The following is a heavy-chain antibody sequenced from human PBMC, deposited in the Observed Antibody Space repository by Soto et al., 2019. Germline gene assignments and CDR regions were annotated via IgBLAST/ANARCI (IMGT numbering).Heavy chain of an antibody. J-gene: IGHJ6*02. Sequence: ASVKVSCKASGYTFTSYYMHWVRQAPGQGLEWMGIINPSGGSTSYAQKFQGRVTMTRDTSTSTVYMELSSLRSEETAVYYCARDGSSSRQNDYYYYGMDVWGQGTTVTVSS. CDR2: INPSGGST. D-gene: IGHD6-13*01. CDR1: GYTFTSYY. CDR3: ARDGSSSRQNDYYYYGMDV. V-gene: IGHV1-46*01.